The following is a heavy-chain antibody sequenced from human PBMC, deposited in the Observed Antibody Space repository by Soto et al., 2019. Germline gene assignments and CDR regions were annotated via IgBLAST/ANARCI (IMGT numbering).Heavy chain of an antibody. D-gene: IGHD2-15*01. J-gene: IGHJ4*02. V-gene: IGHV3-23*01. CDR1: GFTFSSYS. CDR3: AKRTCSGGSCLDY. Sequence: GGSLRLSCAASGFTFSSYSMSWVRQAPGKGLEWVSAISGSGGSTYYADSVKGRFTISRDNSKNTLYLQMNSLRAEDTAVYYCAKRTCSGGSCLDYWGQGTLVTVSS. CDR2: ISGSGGST.